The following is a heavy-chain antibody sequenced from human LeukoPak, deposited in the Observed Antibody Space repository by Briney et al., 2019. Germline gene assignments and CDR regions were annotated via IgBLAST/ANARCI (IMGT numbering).Heavy chain of an antibody. V-gene: IGHV3-33*01. J-gene: IGHJ4*02. Sequence: GRSLRLSCAAAGFNFSNFGMHWVRQAPGKGLEWVAVIWYDGSNKYYADSVKGRFTISRDNSKNTLYLQMNSLRAEDTAVYYCARGVAAQPEYYFDYWGQGTLVTVSS. CDR2: IWYDGSNK. CDR1: GFNFSNFG. D-gene: IGHD6-13*01. CDR3: ARGVAAQPEYYFDY.